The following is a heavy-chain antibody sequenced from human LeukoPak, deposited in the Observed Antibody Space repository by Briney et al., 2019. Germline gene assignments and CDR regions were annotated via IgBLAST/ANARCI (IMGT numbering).Heavy chain of an antibody. Sequence: SQTLSLTCTVSGGSISSGGYYWSWIRPHPGNGLEWIGYIYYSGSTYYNPSLKSRVTISVDTSKNQFSLRLSSVSAADTAVYYCARVLLPHSFDYWGQGTLVTVSS. V-gene: IGHV4-31*03. D-gene: IGHD2/OR15-2a*01. CDR1: GGSISSGGYY. CDR3: ARVLLPHSFDY. CDR2: IYYSGST. J-gene: IGHJ4*02.